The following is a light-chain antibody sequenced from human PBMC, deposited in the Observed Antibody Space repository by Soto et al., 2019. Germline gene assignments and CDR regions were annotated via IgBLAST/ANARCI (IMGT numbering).Light chain of an antibody. CDR3: QQRSNWPHT. V-gene: IGKV3-11*01. Sequence: EIVLTQSPATLSLSPGERATLSCGASQSVSSYLAWYQQKPGQAPRLLIYDASNRATGIPARFSGSESGTDFTLTISSLEPEDLAVYYCQQRSNWPHTFGQGTKLEIK. J-gene: IGKJ2*01. CDR2: DAS. CDR1: QSVSSY.